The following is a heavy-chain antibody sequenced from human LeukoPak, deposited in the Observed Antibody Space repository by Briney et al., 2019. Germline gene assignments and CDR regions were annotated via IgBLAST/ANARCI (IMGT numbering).Heavy chain of an antibody. V-gene: IGHV4-4*07. CDR2: IYTSGST. Sequence: PSETLSLTCTVSGGSISSYYWSWIRQPAGKGLEWIGRIYTSGSTNYNPSLKSRVTMSVDTSKNQFSLKLSSVTAADTAVYYCASNPVWFGEYYFDYWGQGTLVTVSS. D-gene: IGHD3-10*01. CDR1: GGSISSYY. CDR3: ASNPVWFGEYYFDY. J-gene: IGHJ4*02.